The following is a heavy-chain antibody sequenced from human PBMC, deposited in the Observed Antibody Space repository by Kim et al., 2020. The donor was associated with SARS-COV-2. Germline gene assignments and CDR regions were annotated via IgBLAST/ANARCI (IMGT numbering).Heavy chain of an antibody. Sequence: GGSLRLSCAASGFTFSSYGMHWVRQAPGKGLEWVAVISYDGSNKYYADSVKGRFTISRDNSKNTLYLQMNSLRAEDTAVYYCARDPGVVAATPDYWGQGTLVTVSS. CDR1: GFTFSSYG. V-gene: IGHV3-33*05. D-gene: IGHD2-15*01. CDR3: ARDPGVVAATPDY. CDR2: ISYDGSNK. J-gene: IGHJ4*02.